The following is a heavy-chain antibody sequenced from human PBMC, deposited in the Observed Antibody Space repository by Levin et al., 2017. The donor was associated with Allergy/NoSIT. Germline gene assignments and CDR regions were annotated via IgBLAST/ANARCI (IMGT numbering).Heavy chain of an antibody. V-gene: IGHV4-34*01. CDR1: GGSFSGYY. D-gene: IGHD6-19*01. J-gene: IGHJ4*02. Sequence: PSETLSLTCAVYGGSFSGYYWSWIRQPPGKGLEWIGEINHSGSTNYNPSLKSRVTISVDTSKNQFSLKLSSVTAADTAVYYCARERSGWYEVGLPPDYWGQGTLVTVSS. CDR3: ARERSGWYEVGLPPDY. CDR2: INHSGST.